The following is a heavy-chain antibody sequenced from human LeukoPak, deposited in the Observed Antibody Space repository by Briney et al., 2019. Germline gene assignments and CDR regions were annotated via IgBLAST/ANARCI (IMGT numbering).Heavy chain of an antibody. J-gene: IGHJ4*02. CDR2: IYYSGST. CDR3: ARHEYYYGSADY. D-gene: IGHD3-10*01. Sequence: SETLSLTCTVSGGSISSYYWSWIQQPPGKGLEWIGYIYYSGSTNYNPSPKSRVTISVDTSKNQFSLKLSSVTAADTAVYYCARHEYYYGSADYWGQGTLVTVSS. CDR1: GGSISSYY. V-gene: IGHV4-59*08.